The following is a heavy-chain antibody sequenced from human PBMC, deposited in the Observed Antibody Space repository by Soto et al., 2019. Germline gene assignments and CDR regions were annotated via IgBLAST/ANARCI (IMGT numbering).Heavy chain of an antibody. CDR1: GGSVSSGSYY. CDR3: ARVRYFDWSNIDY. D-gene: IGHD3-9*01. V-gene: IGHV4-61*01. J-gene: IGHJ4*02. CDR2: IYYSGST. Sequence: SETLSLTCTVSGGSVSSGSYYWSWIRQPPGKGLEWIGYIYYSGSTNYNPSLKSRVTISVDTSKNQFSLKLSSVTAADTAVYYCARVRYFDWSNIDYWGQGTLVTVSS.